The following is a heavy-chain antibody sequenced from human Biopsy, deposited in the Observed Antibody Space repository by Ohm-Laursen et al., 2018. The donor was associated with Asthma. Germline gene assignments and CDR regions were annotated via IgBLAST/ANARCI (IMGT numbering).Heavy chain of an antibody. Sequence: SDTLSLTCSVSGGSVSSDKYYWSWIRQPPGKGLEWIAYIFYSGATNYNPALKSRVAQSIDTSKSQFSLRLNSLSAADTAVYCCARGTIVAGIDYWGRGTLVTVSS. CDR3: ARGTIVAGIDY. D-gene: IGHD5-12*01. CDR2: IFYSGAT. J-gene: IGHJ4*02. CDR1: GGSVSSDKYY. V-gene: IGHV4-61*01.